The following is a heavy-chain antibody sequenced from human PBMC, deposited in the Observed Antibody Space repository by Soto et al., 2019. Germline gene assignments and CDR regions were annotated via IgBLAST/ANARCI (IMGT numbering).Heavy chain of an antibody. V-gene: IGHV3-30*18. CDR1: GFTFSSYG. Sequence: ESGGGVVQPGRSLRLSCAASGFTFSSYGMHWVRQAPGKGLEWVAVISYDGSNKYYADSVKGRFTISRDNSKNTLYLQMNSLRAEDTAVYYCANPAIMLVAATEFDYWGQGTLVTVSS. J-gene: IGHJ4*02. CDR3: ANPAIMLVAATEFDY. CDR2: ISYDGSNK. D-gene: IGHD5-12*01.